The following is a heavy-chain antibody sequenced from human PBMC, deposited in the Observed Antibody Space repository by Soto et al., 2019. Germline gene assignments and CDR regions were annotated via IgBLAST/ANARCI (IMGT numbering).Heavy chain of an antibody. CDR1: GGTFSSYA. CDR3: ARDLRGIQLWFYFDY. Sequence: QVQLVQSGAEVKKPGSSVKVSCKASGGTFSSYAISWVRQAPGQGLEWMGGIIPIFGTANYAQKFQGRVTITADESTSTAYMELSSLRSEDTAVYFCARDLRGIQLWFYFDYWGQGTLVTVSS. D-gene: IGHD5-18*01. CDR2: IIPIFGTA. V-gene: IGHV1-69*12. J-gene: IGHJ4*02.